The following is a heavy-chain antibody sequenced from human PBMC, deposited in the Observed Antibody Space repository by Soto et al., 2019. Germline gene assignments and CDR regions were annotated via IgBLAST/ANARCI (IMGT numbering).Heavy chain of an antibody. D-gene: IGHD1-1*01. CDR3: ATTGQPPYYYSGLDV. Sequence: QGQLVQSGGEVKKSGASVKVPCKASGYTFSRYGISWVRQAPGQGLEWMGWISGYNGDTNYAQKFQGRVTMTIDTSTTTAYRELRSLTSDDAAVYYCATTGQPPYYYSGLDVWGQGTTVTVSS. V-gene: IGHV1-18*01. CDR1: GYTFSRYG. J-gene: IGHJ6*02. CDR2: ISGYNGDT.